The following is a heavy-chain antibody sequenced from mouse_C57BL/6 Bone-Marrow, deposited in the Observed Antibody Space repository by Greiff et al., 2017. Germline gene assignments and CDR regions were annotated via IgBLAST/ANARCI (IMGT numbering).Heavy chain of an antibody. CDR2: ISDGGSYT. Sequence: EVQLVESGGGLVKPGGSLKLSCAASGFTFSSYAMSWVRQTPEKRLEWVATISDGGSYTYYPDNVKGRFTISRDNAKNNLYLQMSHLKSEDTPMYYCARGGVRFAYWGQGTLVTVSA. J-gene: IGHJ3*01. CDR1: GFTFSSYA. V-gene: IGHV5-4*01. CDR3: ARGGVRFAY.